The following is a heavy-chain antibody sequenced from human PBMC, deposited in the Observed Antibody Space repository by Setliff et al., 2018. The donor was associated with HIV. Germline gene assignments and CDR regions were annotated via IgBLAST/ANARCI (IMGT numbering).Heavy chain of an antibody. D-gene: IGHD3-3*01. CDR3: AGGLITIFGEEDYYYYMDV. Sequence: ASVKVSCKASGGTFSSYAISWVRQAPGQGLEWMGGIIPIFGTANYAQKFQGRVTITTDESTSTAYMELSSLRSEDTAVYYCAGGLITIFGEEDYYYYMDVWGKGTTVTVSS. CDR2: IIPIFGTA. V-gene: IGHV1-69*05. J-gene: IGHJ6*03. CDR1: GGTFSSYA.